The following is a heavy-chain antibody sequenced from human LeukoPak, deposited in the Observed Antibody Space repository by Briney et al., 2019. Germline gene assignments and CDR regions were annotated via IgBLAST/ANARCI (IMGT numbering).Heavy chain of an antibody. V-gene: IGHV4-61*02. J-gene: IGHJ4*02. CDR1: GGSISSGSYY. CDR3: ARERRYYDDSSGYYDY. CDR2: IYTSGST. Sequence: PSETLSLTCTVSGGSISSGSYYWSWIRQPAGKGLEWIGRIYTSGSTNYNPSLKSRVTISVDTSKNQFSLKVSSVTAADTAVYYCARERRYYDDSSGYYDYWGQGTLVTVSS. D-gene: IGHD3-22*01.